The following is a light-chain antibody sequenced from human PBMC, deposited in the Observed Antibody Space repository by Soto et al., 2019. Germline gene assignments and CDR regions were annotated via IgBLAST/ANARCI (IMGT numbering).Light chain of an antibody. CDR1: ARVLSNY. CDR3: YHYGHSPGFT. V-gene: IGKV3-20*01. J-gene: IGKJ2*01. CDR2: GAI. Sequence: DILLTQSPCTLSLSPGERVTLSCRASARVLSNYLAWYQQKPALAHRLLIHGAIIRAAGTPDRLSRSPLGTEFTLTISRVDPEDFAVYYCYHYGHSPGFTFGQGAK.